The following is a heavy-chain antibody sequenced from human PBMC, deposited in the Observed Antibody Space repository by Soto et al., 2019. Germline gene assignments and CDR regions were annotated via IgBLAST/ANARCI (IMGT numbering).Heavy chain of an antibody. CDR2: TNEDGTTI. Sequence: PGGSLRLSCAASGFTFSSYWMHWVRQVPGKGLVWVSRTNEDGTTINYADSVRGRFTISRDNAKNQFSLKLSSVTAADTAVYYCASLSPVLRFLEWLFPLGYWGQGTLVTVSS. D-gene: IGHD3-3*01. CDR3: ASLSPVLRFLEWLFPLGY. J-gene: IGHJ4*02. V-gene: IGHV3-74*01. CDR1: GFTFSSYW.